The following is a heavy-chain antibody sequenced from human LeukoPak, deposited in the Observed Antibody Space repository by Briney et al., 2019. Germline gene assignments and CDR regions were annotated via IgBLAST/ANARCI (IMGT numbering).Heavy chain of an antibody. V-gene: IGHV3-48*01. CDR2: ISDSSSTI. Sequence: PGGSLRLSCVASGFTFSSYSMSWVRQAPGKGLEWVSYISDSSSTIEYADSVKGRFTISRDNADNSLYLQMNSLRAEDTAVYYCARGQPHRYWGQGTLVTVSS. J-gene: IGHJ4*02. CDR3: ARGQPHRY. CDR1: GFTFSSYS.